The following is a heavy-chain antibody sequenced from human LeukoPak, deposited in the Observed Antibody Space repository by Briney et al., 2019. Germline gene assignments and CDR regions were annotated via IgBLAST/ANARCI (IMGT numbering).Heavy chain of an antibody. CDR2: IHRSGST. D-gene: IGHD2-8*02. V-gene: IGHV4-34*01. Sequence: SETLSLTCAIYGGSFSGYYWSWIRQPPGRGLEWIGQIHRSGSTNNNPSLKSRVTTSVDTSKNQFSLRLSSLTAADTAVYYCAREGFGDSTGTPNAFDIWGQGTVVTVSS. CDR3: AREGFGDSTGTPNAFDI. J-gene: IGHJ3*02. CDR1: GGSFSGYY.